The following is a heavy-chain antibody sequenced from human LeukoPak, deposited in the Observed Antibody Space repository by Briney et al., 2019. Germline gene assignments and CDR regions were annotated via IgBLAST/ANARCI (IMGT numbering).Heavy chain of an antibody. CDR1: GFTFSSYG. V-gene: IGHV3-30*02. CDR3: AKGEGGDYYDFWSGYLGFDY. CDR2: IRYGGSNK. J-gene: IGHJ4*02. D-gene: IGHD3-3*01. Sequence: GGSLRLSCAASGFTFSSYGMHWVRQAPGKGLEWVAFIRYGGSNKYYADSVKGRFTISRDNSKNTLYLQMNSLRAEDTAVYYCAKGEGGDYYDFWSGYLGFDYWGQGTLVTVSS.